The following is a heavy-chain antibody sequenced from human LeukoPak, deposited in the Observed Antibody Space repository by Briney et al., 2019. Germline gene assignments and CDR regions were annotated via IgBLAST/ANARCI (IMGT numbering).Heavy chain of an antibody. Sequence: ASVTVSCKASGYTFSSHDIYWVRQAPGQGLEWMGWMNLNSGDTYYAQNFQGRFSITSDTSKSTAYMDLASLAPDDTAVYYCARVPVPAPRRGLYFDYWGQGTLITVSS. D-gene: IGHD2-2*01. J-gene: IGHJ4*02. V-gene: IGHV1-8*01. CDR2: MNLNSGDT. CDR3: ARVPVPAPRRGLYFDY. CDR1: GYTFSSHD.